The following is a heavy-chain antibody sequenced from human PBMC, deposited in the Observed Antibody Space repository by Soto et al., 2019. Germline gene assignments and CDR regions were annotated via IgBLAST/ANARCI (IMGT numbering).Heavy chain of an antibody. CDR2: IDPSDSYT. Sequence: GDSLKISCKGSGYSFTSYWIIWVRQMPGKGLEWMGRIDPSDSYTNYSPSFQGHVTISADKSISTAYLQWSSLKASDTAMYYCARHQEGFLEWLFDYWGQGTLVTVSS. V-gene: IGHV5-10-1*01. D-gene: IGHD3-3*01. J-gene: IGHJ4*02. CDR1: GYSFTSYW. CDR3: ARHQEGFLEWLFDY.